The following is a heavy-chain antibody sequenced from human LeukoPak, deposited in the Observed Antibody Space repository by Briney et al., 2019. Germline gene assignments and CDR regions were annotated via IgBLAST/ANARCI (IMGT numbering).Heavy chain of an antibody. CDR1: GGSISSSSYY. CDR3: ARERRDPSNWFDP. CDR2: IYYSGST. J-gene: IGHJ5*02. Sequence: SETLSLTCTVSGGSISSSSYYWGWIRQPPGKGLEWIGSIYYSGSTYYNPSLKSRVTISVDTSKNQFSLKLSSVTAADTAVYYCARERRDPSNWFDPWGQGTLVTVSS. V-gene: IGHV4-39*07.